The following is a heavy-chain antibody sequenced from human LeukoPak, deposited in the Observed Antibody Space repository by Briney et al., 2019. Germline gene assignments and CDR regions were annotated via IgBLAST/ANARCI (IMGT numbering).Heavy chain of an antibody. V-gene: IGHV3-23*01. D-gene: IGHD3-3*01. J-gene: IGHJ4*02. Sequence: GGSLRLSCTASGFTFSSYAMSWVRQAPGKGLEWVSAIRGSGGSTYYADSVKGRFTISRDNSKNTLYLQMNSLRAEDTAVYYCAKDTNYDFWSGYHHYWGQGTLVTVSS. CDR1: GFTFSSYA. CDR3: AKDTNYDFWSGYHHY. CDR2: IRGSGGST.